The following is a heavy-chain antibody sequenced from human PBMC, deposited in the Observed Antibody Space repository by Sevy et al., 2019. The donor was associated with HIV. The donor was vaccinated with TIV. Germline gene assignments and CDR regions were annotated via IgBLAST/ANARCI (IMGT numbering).Heavy chain of an antibody. CDR3: ARGQTHGDFWSGYRPQYDTDFDY. CDR1: GFTFSSYG. V-gene: IGHV3-33*01. J-gene: IGHJ4*02. CDR2: IWYDGSNK. D-gene: IGHD3-3*01. Sequence: GGSLRLSCAASGFTFSSYGMHWVRQAPGKGLEWVAVIWYDGSNKYYADSVKGRFTISRDNSKNTLYLQMNSLRAEDMAVYYCARGQTHGDFWSGYRPQYDTDFDYWGQGTLVTVSS.